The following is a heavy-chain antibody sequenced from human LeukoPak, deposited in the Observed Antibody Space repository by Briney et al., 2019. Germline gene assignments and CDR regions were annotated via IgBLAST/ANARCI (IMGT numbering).Heavy chain of an antibody. CDR3: ARRLYFAPSAFDI. CDR2: IYYSVST. Sequence: KPSETLSLTCTVSGGSISSYYWSWIRQPPGKGLEWIGYIYYSVSTTYNPSPKSRVPISVDTSNLQSPLSLSSVAASDTAVYYCARRLYFAPSAFDIWGQGAMVTVSS. J-gene: IGHJ3*02. V-gene: IGHV4-59*08. CDR1: GGSISSYY. D-gene: IGHD3-9*01.